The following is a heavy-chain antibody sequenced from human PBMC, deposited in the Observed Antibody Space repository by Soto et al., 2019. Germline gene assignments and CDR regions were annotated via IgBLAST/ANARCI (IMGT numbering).Heavy chain of an antibody. CDR2: IFTSGST. Sequence: PSETLSLTCTVSGGYISSYFWRWIRQPAGKGLEWIGRIFTSGSTNYNPSLKSRVTMSVDTSMNQFSLKLRSLTAADTAVYYCARGNPNWFVPWGQGTMVTVSS. V-gene: IGHV4-4*07. J-gene: IGHJ5*02. CDR1: GGYISSYF. CDR3: ARGNPNWFVP.